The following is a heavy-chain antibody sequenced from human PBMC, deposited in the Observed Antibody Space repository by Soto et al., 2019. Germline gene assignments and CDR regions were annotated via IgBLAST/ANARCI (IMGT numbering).Heavy chain of an antibody. CDR2: ITSSGV. Sequence: VSLQLSCAASGFTFSSSHMNWVRQAPGKGLEWVSSITSSGVYYRDSVKGRFTISGDNAKNSLYLQMNSLRAEDTAVYYCARDPSGSGPDFDYWGQGILVTVSS. D-gene: IGHD3-10*01. CDR3: ARDPSGSGPDFDY. J-gene: IGHJ4*02. V-gene: IGHV3-21*01. CDR1: GFTFSSSH.